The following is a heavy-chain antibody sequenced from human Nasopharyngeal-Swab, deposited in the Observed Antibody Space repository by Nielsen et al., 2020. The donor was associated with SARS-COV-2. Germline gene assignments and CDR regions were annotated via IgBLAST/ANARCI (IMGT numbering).Heavy chain of an antibody. CDR2: IYHSGST. Sequence: SETLSLTCIVPGGSINTASYYWSWIRQPPGKGPEWIGHIYHSGSTNYNPSLKSRLTMSIDTSQNLFSLRLTSVTAADSAMYYCASLTITFGGVIAQNWGQGTQFIVSS. CDR3: ASLTITFGGVIAQN. D-gene: IGHD3-16*02. CDR1: GGSINTASYY. J-gene: IGHJ4*02. V-gene: IGHV4-61*01.